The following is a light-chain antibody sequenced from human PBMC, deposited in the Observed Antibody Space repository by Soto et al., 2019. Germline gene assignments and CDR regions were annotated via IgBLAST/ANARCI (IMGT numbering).Light chain of an antibody. CDR2: TAS. J-gene: IGKJ2*01. CDR1: QDIDRW. Sequence: DIQMTQSPSSVSASVGDRVIISCRASQDIDRWLAWFQHKPGKAPKLLISTASSLQSGVPSRFSGSGSGTDFTLTLASLQFEDFATYYCLQSDTFPYTFGLGTKLEIK. V-gene: IGKV1D-12*01. CDR3: LQSDTFPYT.